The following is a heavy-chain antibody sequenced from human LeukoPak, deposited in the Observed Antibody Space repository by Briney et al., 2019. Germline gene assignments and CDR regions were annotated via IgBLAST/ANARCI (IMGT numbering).Heavy chain of an antibody. Sequence: ASVKVSCKVSGYTLTELSMHWVRQAPGKGLEWMGGFDPEDGETIYARKFQGRVTMTEDTSTDTAYMELSSLRSEDTAVYYCATVKTTVTTLTYWFDPWGQGTLVTVSS. CDR3: ATVKTTVTTLTYWFDP. J-gene: IGHJ5*02. CDR1: GYTLTELS. CDR2: FDPEDGET. V-gene: IGHV1-24*01. D-gene: IGHD4-17*01.